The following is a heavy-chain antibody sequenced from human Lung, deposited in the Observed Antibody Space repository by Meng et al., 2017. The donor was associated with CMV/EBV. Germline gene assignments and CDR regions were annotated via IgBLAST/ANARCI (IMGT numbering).Heavy chain of an antibody. D-gene: IGHD3-22*01. V-gene: IGHV1-46*01. CDR1: GYTFTNYY. J-gene: IGHJ4*02. Sequence: ASVKVSXKASGYTFTNYYLHWVRQAPGQGLEWMGMINSRSGTTTYSQKFQGRISMTRDTSTSTVYLGLSSLRSEDSTVYYCAREEGSYDGSGAFDYWGQGTLVXVSS. CDR3: AREEGSYDGSGAFDY. CDR2: INSRSGTT.